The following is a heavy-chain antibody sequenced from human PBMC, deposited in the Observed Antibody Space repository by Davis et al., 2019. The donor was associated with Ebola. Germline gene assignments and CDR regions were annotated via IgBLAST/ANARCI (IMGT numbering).Heavy chain of an antibody. CDR2: IYPGDSET. CDR3: ARHTGIWSTPDY. D-gene: IGHD2-8*02. Sequence: GESLKISCQGSGYSFTSYSIGWVRQLPGKGLEWMGIIYPGDSETRYSPSFQGQVTISADKSISTAYLQWSSLKASDTAMYYCARHTGIWSTPDYWGQGTLVTVSS. CDR1: GYSFTSYS. J-gene: IGHJ4*02. V-gene: IGHV5-51*01.